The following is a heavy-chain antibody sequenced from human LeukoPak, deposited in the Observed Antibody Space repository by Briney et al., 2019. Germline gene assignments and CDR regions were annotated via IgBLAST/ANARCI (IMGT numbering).Heavy chain of an antibody. CDR1: GFTFSSFW. J-gene: IGHJ4*02. CDR2: TNSDGSTT. D-gene: IGHD1-26*01. CDR3: VRDRGTYRPIDY. Sequence: GGSLRLSCAASGFTFSSFWMHWVRQAPGKGLVWVSHTNSDGSTTDYADSVRGRFTISRDNAKNTLYLHMNSLRAEDTAIYYCVRDRGTYRPIDYWGQGTLVTVSS. V-gene: IGHV3-74*01.